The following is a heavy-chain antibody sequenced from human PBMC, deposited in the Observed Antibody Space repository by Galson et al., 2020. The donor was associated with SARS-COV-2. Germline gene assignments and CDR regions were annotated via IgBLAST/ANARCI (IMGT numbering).Heavy chain of an antibody. J-gene: IGHJ6*02. Sequence: SETLSLTCTVSGGSVSSGSQHWTWIRQPAGKGLEWIGRLFTSGSTNYSPSLKSHVTISVDTSKNQFSLTVSSVTAADTAVYYCARISSWDSYYYGMDVWGQGTTGTVS. CDR3: ARISSWDSYYYGMDV. CDR1: GGSVSSGSQH. D-gene: IGHD6-13*01. CDR2: LFTSGST. V-gene: IGHV4-61*02.